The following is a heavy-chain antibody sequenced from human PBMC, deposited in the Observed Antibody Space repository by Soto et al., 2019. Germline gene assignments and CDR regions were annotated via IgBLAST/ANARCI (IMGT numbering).Heavy chain of an antibody. D-gene: IGHD4-17*01. CDR1: GFTFGNYA. CDR3: VKDRWRDGDHDTLDDFEI. J-gene: IGHJ3*02. Sequence: EVQLLESGGGLVQPGGSLRLSCAASGFTFGNYAISLVRQAPGKGREWVSSISASGGTTYYSEAVKGHFTIYKVSFTNTLFLQMQSRGAEDTATYYCVKDRWRDGDHDTLDDFEIWGQGTVVTVSS. V-gene: IGHV3-23*01. CDR2: ISASGGTT.